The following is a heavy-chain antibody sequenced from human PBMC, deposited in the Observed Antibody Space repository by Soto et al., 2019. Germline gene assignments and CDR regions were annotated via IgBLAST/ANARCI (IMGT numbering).Heavy chain of an antibody. Sequence: DVQLLESGGGLVQPGGSLRLSCAASGFTFSTYAMSWVRQAPGKGLEWVSGISGGAGSTDYADSVRGRFTISRDNSRNTLYLQMNSLRAEDTAVYFCARDLNKEYGHGSVFWGYWGQGTLVTVSS. CDR2: ISGGAGST. CDR1: GFTFSTYA. D-gene: IGHD2-15*01. J-gene: IGHJ4*02. CDR3: ARDLNKEYGHGSVFWGY. V-gene: IGHV3-23*01.